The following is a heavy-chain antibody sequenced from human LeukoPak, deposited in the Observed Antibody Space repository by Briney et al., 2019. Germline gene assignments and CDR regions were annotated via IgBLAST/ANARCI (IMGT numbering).Heavy chain of an antibody. V-gene: IGHV3-30*04. Sequence: GALRLSCGAAGFTFSSYAMHWVRQAPGKGLEWVAVISYDGSNKYYADSVKGRFSISRDNSKNTLYLQMNSLRAEDTAVYYCARFDKGVQAMARWGQGTLVTVSS. D-gene: IGHD5-18*01. CDR3: ARFDKGVQAMAR. CDR1: GFTFSSYA. J-gene: IGHJ4*02. CDR2: ISYDGSNK.